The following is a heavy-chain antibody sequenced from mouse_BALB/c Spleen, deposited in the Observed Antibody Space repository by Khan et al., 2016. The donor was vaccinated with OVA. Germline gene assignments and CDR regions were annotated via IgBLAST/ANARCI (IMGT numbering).Heavy chain of an antibody. CDR2: VNPNTDNI. D-gene: IGHD2-14*01. CDR1: GYSFTLYY. J-gene: IGHJ3*01. V-gene: IGHV1-26*01. Sequence: VRLQQSGPDLVKPGASVKISCKASGYSFTLYYMSWVKQSHGKSLEWIGRVNPNTDNINYNQEFKGKAILTVDKSSNTAYMELRSLTSEDSAVYFCARRYDFFASWGQGTLVTVSA. CDR3: ARRYDFFAS.